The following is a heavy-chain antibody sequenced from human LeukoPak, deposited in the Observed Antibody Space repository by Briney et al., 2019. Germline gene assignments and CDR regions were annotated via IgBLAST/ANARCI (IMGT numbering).Heavy chain of an antibody. CDR2: ISDGGTTI. V-gene: IGHV3-48*04. D-gene: IGHD3-10*01. Sequence: GGSLRLSCAASGFTFSTYSMSWVRQAPGRGLEWASYISDGGTTIYYADSVKGRFTISRDNAKNSLYLQMNSLRAEDTAVYYCARGTAGMVRGVVDYWGQGTLVTVSS. J-gene: IGHJ4*02. CDR1: GFTFSTYS. CDR3: ARGTAGMVRGVVDY.